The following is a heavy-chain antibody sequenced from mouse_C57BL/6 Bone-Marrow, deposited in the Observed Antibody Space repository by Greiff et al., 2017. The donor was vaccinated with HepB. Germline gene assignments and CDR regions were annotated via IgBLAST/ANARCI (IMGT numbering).Heavy chain of an antibody. Sequence: VKLQESGAELVKPGASVKISCKASGYAFSSYWMNWVKQRPGKGLEWIGQIYPGDGDTNYNGKFKGKATLTADKSSSTAYMQLSSLTSEDSAVYFCARRYSFAYWGQGTLVTVSA. CDR2: IYPGDGDT. D-gene: IGHD1-1*01. J-gene: IGHJ3*01. CDR1: GYAFSSYW. V-gene: IGHV1-80*01. CDR3: ARRYSFAY.